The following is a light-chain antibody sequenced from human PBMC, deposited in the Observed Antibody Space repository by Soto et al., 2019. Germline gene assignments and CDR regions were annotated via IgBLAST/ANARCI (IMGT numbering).Light chain of an antibody. V-gene: IGKV1-5*03. CDR3: QQYNNYPYN. CDR1: QRISNW. CDR2: KAS. Sequence: DIQMTQSPSTLSASVGDRVTITCRASQRISNWLAWYQQKPGKAPKLLIYKASNLESGVPSRFSGSGSGTEFTLTISSLQPDDFATYYCQQYNNYPYNFGQGTKLEIK. J-gene: IGKJ2*01.